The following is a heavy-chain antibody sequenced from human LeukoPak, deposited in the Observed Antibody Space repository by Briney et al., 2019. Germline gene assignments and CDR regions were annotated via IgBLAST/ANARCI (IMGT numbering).Heavy chain of an antibody. V-gene: IGHV3-33*01. J-gene: IGHJ4*02. Sequence: GGSLRLSCAASGFTFSNYGMHWVRQAPGKGLEWVAVIWYDGSNRYYADSVKGRITISRDNSKNTLYLQMNSLRAEDTAVYYCAREAPETTVSSNVFDYWGQGTLVTVSS. CDR2: IWYDGSNR. D-gene: IGHD4-11*01. CDR1: GFTFSNYG. CDR3: AREAPETTVSSNVFDY.